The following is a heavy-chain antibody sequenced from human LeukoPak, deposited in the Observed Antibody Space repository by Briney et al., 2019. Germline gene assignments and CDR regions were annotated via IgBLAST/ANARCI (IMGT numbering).Heavy chain of an antibody. CDR3: ARGLRGVISFDY. V-gene: IGHV3-21*04. J-gene: IGHJ4*02. CDR1: GFTFSSYT. CDR2: ISSTSSYI. Sequence: GGSLRLSCAASGFTFSSYTMNWVRQAPGEGLEWVSSISSTSSYIYYADSVKGRFTISRDNSKDTLYLQMNSLRAEDTAVYYCARGLRGVISFDYWGQGTLVTASS. D-gene: IGHD3-16*02.